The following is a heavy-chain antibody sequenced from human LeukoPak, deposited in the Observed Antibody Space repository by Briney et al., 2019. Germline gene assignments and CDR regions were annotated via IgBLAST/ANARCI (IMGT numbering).Heavy chain of an antibody. CDR3: ARATYVWGSYRYTEEGPDFDY. V-gene: IGHV3-30*03. D-gene: IGHD3-16*02. Sequence: GGSLRLSCAASGFTFSSYGMHWVRQAPGKGLEWVAVISYDGSNKYYADSVKGRFTISRDNSKNTLYLQMNSLRAEDTAVYYCARATYVWGSYRYTEEGPDFDYWGQGTLVTVSS. J-gene: IGHJ4*02. CDR1: GFTFSSYG. CDR2: ISYDGSNK.